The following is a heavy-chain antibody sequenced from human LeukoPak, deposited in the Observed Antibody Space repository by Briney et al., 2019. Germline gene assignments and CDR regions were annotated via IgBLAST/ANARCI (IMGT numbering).Heavy chain of an antibody. V-gene: IGHV4-38-2*02. CDR2: IYHSGST. Sequence: SETLSLTCTVSGYSISCGYYWGWIRQPPGKGLEWIGSIYHSGSTYYDPSLKSRVTISVDTSKNQFSLKLSSVTAADTAVYYCARARGIPDGYNLYDAFDIWGQGTMVTVSS. CDR1: GYSISCGYY. CDR3: ARARGIPDGYNLYDAFDI. J-gene: IGHJ3*02. D-gene: IGHD5-24*01.